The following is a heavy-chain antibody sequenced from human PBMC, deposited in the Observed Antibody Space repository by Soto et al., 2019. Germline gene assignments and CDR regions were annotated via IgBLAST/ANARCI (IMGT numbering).Heavy chain of an antibody. V-gene: IGHV3-23*01. CDR2: ISNTGGST. CDR3: AHPRGYGVFDAVDI. Sequence: GGSLRLSCAASGFMFSTYAMNWVRQAPGKGLECVSAISNTGGSTFYAESVRGRFTISRDNSINTLYPQMTSLRTEDTAVYYCAHPRGYGVFDAVDIWGQGTMVTVSS. CDR1: GFMFSTYA. J-gene: IGHJ3*02. D-gene: IGHD4-17*01.